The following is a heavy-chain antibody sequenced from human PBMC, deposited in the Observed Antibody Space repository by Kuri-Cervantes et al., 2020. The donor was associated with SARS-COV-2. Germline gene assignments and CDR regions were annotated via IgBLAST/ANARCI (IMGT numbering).Heavy chain of an antibody. Sequence: GGSLRLSCAASGLTFTNSWISWVHQAPGKGLEWVANINQDGSEKHSVDSVRGRFTISRDDAANSVDLLLNSLRVEDTAVYYCVSETFGVLDSWGQGSLVTVSS. CDR1: GLTFTNSW. D-gene: IGHD2-8*01. J-gene: IGHJ4*02. V-gene: IGHV3-7*01. CDR2: INQDGSEK. CDR3: VSETFGVLDS.